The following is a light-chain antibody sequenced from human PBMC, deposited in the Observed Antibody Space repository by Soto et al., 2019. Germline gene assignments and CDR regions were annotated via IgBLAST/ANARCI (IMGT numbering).Light chain of an antibody. Sequence: DIAMTQSPDSLAVSLGERATFNCKSSQSILDRSKNKYYLAWYQQKSGQPPKLLIYWASLRESGVPDRFTGSGSGTDFTLTISSLQAEDVAVYYCQQYFTSPWTFGQGTKVDIK. CDR1: QSILDRSKNKYY. CDR3: QQYFTSPWT. V-gene: IGKV4-1*01. CDR2: WAS. J-gene: IGKJ1*01.